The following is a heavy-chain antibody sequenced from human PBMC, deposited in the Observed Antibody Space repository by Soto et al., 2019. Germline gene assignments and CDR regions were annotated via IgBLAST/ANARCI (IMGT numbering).Heavy chain of an antibody. CDR3: ASLRSRWNIDY. D-gene: IGHD6-13*01. J-gene: IGHJ4*02. Sequence: QVQLQESGPGLVKPSQTLSLTCTVSGGSISTDDHYWSWIRQPPGKGLEWIGYIFYTGSTHYNPSLVTRLFTSRYTSNSQFSLQLTSVPAAYPAVYHWASLRSRWNIDYWGQGALFTFAS. CDR2: IFYTGST. V-gene: IGHV4-30-4*01. CDR1: GGSISTDDHY.